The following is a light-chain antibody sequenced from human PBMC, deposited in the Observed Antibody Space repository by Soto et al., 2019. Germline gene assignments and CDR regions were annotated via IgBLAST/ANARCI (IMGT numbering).Light chain of an antibody. V-gene: IGKV3-20*01. CDR1: QSVSRNY. Sequence: EIVFTQSPGTLSLSPGGRATLSCRASQSVSRNYVAWYQQKPGQSPRLLIYGAYNRASGIPDRFSGSASGADFNLSIARLEPEDFAMYYCQQYGSTPLTFGGGTKVDIK. CDR2: GAY. J-gene: IGKJ4*01. CDR3: QQYGSTPLT.